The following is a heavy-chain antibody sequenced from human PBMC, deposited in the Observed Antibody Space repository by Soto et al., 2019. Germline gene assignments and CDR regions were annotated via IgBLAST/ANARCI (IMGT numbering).Heavy chain of an antibody. J-gene: IGHJ6*02. V-gene: IGHV3-23*01. Sequence: EVQVLESGGGLVQPGGSLRLSCAASGFTFTNYAMNWVRQAPGKGLEWVSGLSGSGGSTYYADSVKGRFTISRDNSKNTLYLQMNSLRAEDTAVYYCAKWLMGLAAAGPYYYGMDVWGQGTTVTVSS. CDR1: GFTFTNYA. CDR2: LSGSGGST. D-gene: IGHD6-13*01. CDR3: AKWLMGLAAAGPYYYGMDV.